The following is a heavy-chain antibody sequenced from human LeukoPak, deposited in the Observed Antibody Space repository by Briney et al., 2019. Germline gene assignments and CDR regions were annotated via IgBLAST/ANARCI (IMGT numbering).Heavy chain of an antibody. CDR2: ISGSGSRT. J-gene: IGHJ4*02. CDR3: VEGGAPSYYDGSGDAYFDY. Sequence: GGSLRLSCAASGFTFSSYAMSWVRQAPGRGLEWVSVISGSGSRTSYADSVKGRFTVSRDNSKNTLYLQMNSLRAEDTAVYFCVEGGAPSYYDGSGDAYFDYWGQGTLVTVSS. D-gene: IGHD3-22*01. V-gene: IGHV3-23*01. CDR1: GFTFSSYA.